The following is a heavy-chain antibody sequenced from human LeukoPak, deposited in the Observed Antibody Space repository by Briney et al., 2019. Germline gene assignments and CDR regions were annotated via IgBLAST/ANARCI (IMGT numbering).Heavy chain of an antibody. CDR3: ARVLGIAAAGTLIWFDP. V-gene: IGHV1-18*01. CDR2: ISAYNGNT. J-gene: IGHJ5*02. CDR1: GYTFISYG. Sequence: ASVKVSCKGSGYTFISYGISWVRQAPGQGLEWMGWISAYNGNTNYAQKLQGRVTMTTDTSTSTAYMELRSLRSDDTAVYYCARVLGIAAAGTLIWFDPWGQGTLVTVSS. D-gene: IGHD6-13*01.